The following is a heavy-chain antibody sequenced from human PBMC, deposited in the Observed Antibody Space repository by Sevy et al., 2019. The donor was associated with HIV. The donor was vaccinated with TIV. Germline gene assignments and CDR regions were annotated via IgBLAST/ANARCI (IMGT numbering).Heavy chain of an antibody. D-gene: IGHD6-13*01. CDR3: ARECIAAAGFWGIYYYYYYMDV. CDR1: GGSISSYY. J-gene: IGHJ6*03. CDR2: IYTSGST. Sequence: SETLSLTCTVSGGSISSYYWSWIRQPAGKGLEWIGRIYTSGSTNYNPSLKSRVTMSVDTSKNQFSLKLSSVTAADTAVYYCARECIAAAGFWGIYYYYYYMDVWGKGTTVTVSS. V-gene: IGHV4-4*07.